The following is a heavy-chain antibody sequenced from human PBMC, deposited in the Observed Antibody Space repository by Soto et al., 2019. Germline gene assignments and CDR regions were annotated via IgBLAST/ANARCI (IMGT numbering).Heavy chain of an antibody. Sequence: EVQLVESGGGMVQPGGSLRLSCVACGISVKGNYMNWVRQAPGKGLEWVSIMYSGGSTYYADSVKGRFTISRHNSKDTLYIQMNSLRIEDTATYYCARGVFGQPDSWGQGTLVIVSS. D-gene: IGHD3-10*02. V-gene: IGHV3-53*04. CDR1: GISVKGNY. CDR2: MYSGGST. CDR3: ARGVFGQPDS. J-gene: IGHJ4*02.